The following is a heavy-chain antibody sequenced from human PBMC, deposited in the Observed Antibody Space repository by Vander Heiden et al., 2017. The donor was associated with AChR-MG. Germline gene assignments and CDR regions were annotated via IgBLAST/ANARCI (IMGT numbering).Heavy chain of an antibody. Sequence: EVQLVESGGGLVKPGGCLKLSCAASGFPFSTFSLNWVRRAPGKGLGWISSISSSRTFIYYTDSVKGRVTISRDNAKNSLFLQMNSLRAEDTSVYYCARDLGYDSSDYYYLPHEYWGQGTLVTVSS. J-gene: IGHJ4*02. CDR1: GFPFSTFS. D-gene: IGHD3-22*01. CDR3: ARDLGYDSSDYYYLPHEY. CDR2: ISSSRTFI. V-gene: IGHV3-21*01.